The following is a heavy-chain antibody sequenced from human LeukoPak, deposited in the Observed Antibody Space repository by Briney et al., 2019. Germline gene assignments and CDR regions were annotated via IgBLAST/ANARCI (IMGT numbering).Heavy chain of an antibody. D-gene: IGHD4-23*01. CDR3: ARGKLRGYNRFYP. Sequence: ASVKVSCKPAGYTFTSYGITWVRRAAGQGLEGMGWISTYNGNTDYAQKFQGRVTMTTDTSTSTAYMELRSLRSDDTAVYYCARGKLRGYNRFYPCGQETLRTVSS. CDR2: ISTYNGNT. V-gene: IGHV1-18*01. J-gene: IGHJ5*02. CDR1: GYTFTSYG.